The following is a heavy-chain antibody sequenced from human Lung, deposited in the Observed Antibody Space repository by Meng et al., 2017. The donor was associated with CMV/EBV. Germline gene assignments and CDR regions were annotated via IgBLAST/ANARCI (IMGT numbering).Heavy chain of an antibody. Sequence: ASXXVSXKASGYTFTRYDINWVRQAAGQGLEWMGWMNTNSGNTGYAQNFQGRVTMTGNTATGTAYMELTSLKSEDTAVYYCAREEILVEASAVGRAKYYYSGMDAWXQGTTVTVSS. CDR1: GYTFTRYD. CDR3: AREEILVEASAVGRAKYYYSGMDA. CDR2: MNTNSGNT. D-gene: IGHD2-15*01. V-gene: IGHV1-8*01. J-gene: IGHJ6*02.